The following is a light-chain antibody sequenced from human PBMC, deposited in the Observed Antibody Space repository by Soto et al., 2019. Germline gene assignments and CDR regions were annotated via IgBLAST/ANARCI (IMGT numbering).Light chain of an antibody. Sequence: EIVLTQSPGTLSLSPGERATLSCRASQSVSSSYLAWYQQKPAQAPRLLIYGASNRATGIPDRFSGSGSGTDFTLTISRLEPEDFAVYYCQQYGSSLSWTFGQGTKVEIK. V-gene: IGKV3-20*01. J-gene: IGKJ1*01. CDR3: QQYGSSLSWT. CDR2: GAS. CDR1: QSVSSSY.